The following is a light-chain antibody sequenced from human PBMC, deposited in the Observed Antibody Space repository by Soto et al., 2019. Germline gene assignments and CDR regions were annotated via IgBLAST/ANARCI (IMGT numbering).Light chain of an antibody. CDR3: LSYTSANTRV. Sequence: QSALTQPPSASGSPGQSVTISCTGTSSDVGAYNFVSWYQQHPGKAPKLIISEVTKRPSGVPDRFSGSKSGNTASLTVSGLQAEDEADYYCLSYTSANTRVFGGGTKLTVL. CDR1: SSDVGAYNF. V-gene: IGLV2-8*01. CDR2: EVT. J-gene: IGLJ3*02.